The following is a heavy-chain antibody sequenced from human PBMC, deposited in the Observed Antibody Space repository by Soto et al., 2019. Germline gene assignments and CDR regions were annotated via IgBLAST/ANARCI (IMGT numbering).Heavy chain of an antibody. D-gene: IGHD2-15*01. CDR1: GGSISSGGYY. CDR2: IYYTGST. Sequence: QVQLQESGPGLVKPSQTLSLTCTVSGGSISSGGYYWGWIRQLPGKGPEWIGHIYYTGSTYYDPSLKSRVTLSIDTSKNQFSLKLSSVTAADTAVYYCARVGWGYCSGGSCYSFDYWGQGALVTVSS. J-gene: IGHJ4*02. V-gene: IGHV4-31*03. CDR3: ARVGWGYCSGGSCYSFDY.